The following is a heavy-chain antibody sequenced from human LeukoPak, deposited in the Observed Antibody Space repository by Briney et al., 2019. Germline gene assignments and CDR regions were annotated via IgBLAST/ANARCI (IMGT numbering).Heavy chain of an antibody. CDR3: ARVGTMVRDTDSPYYYYYTDV. D-gene: IGHD3-10*01. J-gene: IGHJ6*03. CDR2: INPSGGST. V-gene: IGHV1-46*01. CDR1: GYTFTSYY. Sequence: ASVKVSCKASGYTFTSYYMHWVRQAPGQGLEWMGIINPSGGSTSYAQKFQGRVTVTRDMSTSTVYMELSSLRSEDTAVYYCARVGTMVRDTDSPYYYYYTDVWGKGTTVTVSS.